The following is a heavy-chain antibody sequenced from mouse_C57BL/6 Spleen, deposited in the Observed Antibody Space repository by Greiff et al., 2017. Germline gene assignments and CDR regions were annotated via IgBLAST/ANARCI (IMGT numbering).Heavy chain of an antibody. D-gene: IGHD2-5*01. CDR2: INPSSGYT. CDR1: GYTFTSYW. CDR3: ARWSNSFLYAMDY. Sequence: QVHVKQSGAELAKPGASVKLSCKASGYTFTSYWMHWVKQRPGQGLEWIGYINPSSGYTKYNQKFKDKATLTADKSSSTAYMQLSSLTYEDSAVYYCARWSNSFLYAMDYWGQGTSVTVSS. V-gene: IGHV1-7*01. J-gene: IGHJ4*01.